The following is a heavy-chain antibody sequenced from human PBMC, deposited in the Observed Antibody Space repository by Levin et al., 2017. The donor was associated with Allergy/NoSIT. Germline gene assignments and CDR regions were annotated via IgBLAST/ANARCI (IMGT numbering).Heavy chain of an antibody. CDR3: ARAGSGSSRFFDY. Sequence: GESLKISCKASGYIFTSYGISWMRQAPGQGLEWMGWISAYNGNTNYAQKLQGRVTMTTDTSTRTAYMELRSLRSDDTAVYYCARAGSGSSRFFDYWGQGTPVTVSS. J-gene: IGHJ4*02. CDR1: GYIFTSYG. V-gene: IGHV1-18*01. CDR2: ISAYNGNT. D-gene: IGHD1-26*01.